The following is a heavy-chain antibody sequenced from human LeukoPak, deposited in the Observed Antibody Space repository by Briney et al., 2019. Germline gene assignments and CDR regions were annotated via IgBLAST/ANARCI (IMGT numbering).Heavy chain of an antibody. J-gene: IGHJ3*02. Sequence: GGSLRLSCAASGFTFSDYYMSWIRQAPGKGLEWVSYISSSGSTIYYADSVKGRFTISRDNAKNSLYLQMNSLRAEDTAVYYCARGFVEVATIRDAFDIWGQGTMVTVSS. CDR3: ARGFVEVATIRDAFDI. D-gene: IGHD5-24*01. CDR1: GFTFSDYY. V-gene: IGHV3-11*01. CDR2: ISSSGSTI.